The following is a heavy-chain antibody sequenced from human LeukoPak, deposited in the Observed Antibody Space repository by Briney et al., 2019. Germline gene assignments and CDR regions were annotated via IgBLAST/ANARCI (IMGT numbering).Heavy chain of an antibody. D-gene: IGHD3-22*01. Sequence: ASVKVSCKASGYTFTSYGISWVRQAPGQGLEWMGWISAYNGNTNYAQKLQGRVTMTTDTSTSTAYMELRSLRSDDTAVCYCARVDPPDDSSGYYYGFDYWGQGTLVTVSS. V-gene: IGHV1-18*01. CDR2: ISAYNGNT. J-gene: IGHJ4*02. CDR1: GYTFTSYG. CDR3: ARVDPPDDSSGYYYGFDY.